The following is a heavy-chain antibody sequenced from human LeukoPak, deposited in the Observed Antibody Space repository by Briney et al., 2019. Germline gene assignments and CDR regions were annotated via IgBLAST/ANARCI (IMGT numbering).Heavy chain of an antibody. V-gene: IGHV4-61*08. D-gene: IGHD2-15*01. CDR3: ARVGYCSGGSCYSGGYYYYYYMDV. Sequence: PSETLSLTCTVSGGSISSGDYYWSWIRQPPGKGLEWIGYIYYSGSTNYNPSLKSRVTISVDTSKNQFSLKLSSVTAADTAVYYCARVGYCSGGSCYSGGYYYYYYMDVWGKGTTVTVSS. J-gene: IGHJ6*03. CDR1: GGSISSGDYY. CDR2: IYYSGST.